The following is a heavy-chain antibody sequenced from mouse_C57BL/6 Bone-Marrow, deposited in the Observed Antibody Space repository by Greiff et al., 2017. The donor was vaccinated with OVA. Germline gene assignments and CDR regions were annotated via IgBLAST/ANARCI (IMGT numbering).Heavy chain of an antibody. CDR2: ISSGGDYI. Sequence: EVQVVESGEGLVKPGGSLKLSCAASGFTFSSSAMSWVRQTPEKRLEWVAYISSGGDYIYYADTVKGRFTISRDNARNTLYLQMSSLKSENTAMYYCTRDYYGSSCAYWGQGTLVTVSA. CDR1: GFTFSSSA. J-gene: IGHJ3*01. CDR3: TRDYYGSSCAY. V-gene: IGHV5-9-1*02. D-gene: IGHD1-1*01.